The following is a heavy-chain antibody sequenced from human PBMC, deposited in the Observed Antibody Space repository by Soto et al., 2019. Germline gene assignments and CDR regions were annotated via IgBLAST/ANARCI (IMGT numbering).Heavy chain of an antibody. J-gene: IGHJ4*02. D-gene: IGHD6-19*01. CDR2: IAGNGGIL. V-gene: IGHV3-23*01. Sequence: GGSLRLSCVAPGFTFSNYVMSWVRQAPGKGLECVAAIAGNGGILYYTDSVKGRFSISRDNSKNTLHLQMNSLRAEDTAVYYCARRQFFSFDSWGQGILVTVSS. CDR1: GFTFSNYV. CDR3: ARRQFFSFDS.